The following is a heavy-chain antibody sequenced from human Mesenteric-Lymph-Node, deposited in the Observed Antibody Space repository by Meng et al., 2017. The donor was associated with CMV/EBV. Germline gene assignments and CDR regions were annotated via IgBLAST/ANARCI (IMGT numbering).Heavy chain of an antibody. Sequence: GESLKISCAASGFTFSSYSMNWVRQAPGKGLEWVSSISSSSGYIYYADSVKGRFTISRDNAKNSLYLQMNSLRAEDTAVYYCARDRGGLVVTPFDYWGQGTLVTVSS. CDR1: GFTFSSYS. V-gene: IGHV3-21*01. D-gene: IGHD2-8*02. CDR2: ISSSSGYI. J-gene: IGHJ4*02. CDR3: ARDRGGLVVTPFDY.